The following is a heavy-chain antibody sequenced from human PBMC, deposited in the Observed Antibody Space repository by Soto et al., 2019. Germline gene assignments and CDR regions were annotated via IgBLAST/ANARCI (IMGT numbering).Heavy chain of an antibody. D-gene: IGHD3-16*01. CDR1: GYSISSSNW. Sequence: QVQLQESGPGLVKPSDTLSLTCAVSGYSISSSNWWGWIRQPPGKGLEWIGYIYYSGSTYYNPSLKSRVTMAVETAKNPFSPKVSSVAGVETAGYYCARKGSGFGGLLWGWFGPLGQGTLVTVSS. J-gene: IGHJ5*02. CDR2: IYYSGST. V-gene: IGHV4-28*01. CDR3: ARKGSGFGGLLWGWFGP.